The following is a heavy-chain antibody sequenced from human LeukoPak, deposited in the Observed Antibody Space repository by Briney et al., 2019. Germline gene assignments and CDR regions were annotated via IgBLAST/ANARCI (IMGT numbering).Heavy chain of an antibody. J-gene: IGHJ3*02. D-gene: IGHD3-3*01. CDR1: GYTFIDYY. CDR2: ISPNSGGT. CDR3: VKMYKDFWSAFDI. V-gene: IGHV1-2*02. Sequence: ASVKVSCKASGYTFIDYYIHRVRQAPGQGLEWMGWISPNSGGTNSAQKFQGRVTMTRDTSRSTAYMELSGLRSDDTAVYYCVKMYKDFWSAFDIWGQGTMVTVSS.